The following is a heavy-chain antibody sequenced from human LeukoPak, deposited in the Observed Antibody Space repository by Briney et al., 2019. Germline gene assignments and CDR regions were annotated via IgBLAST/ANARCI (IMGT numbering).Heavy chain of an antibody. Sequence: EASVKVSCKASGYTLTGHYLHWVRQAPGQGPEWMGWINPNTGATTYAQRFQGRVTLTRDTSISTAYMDLSRLRPDDTAVYYCASVGVVADYGLDVWGQGTTVTVSS. CDR2: INPNTGAT. V-gene: IGHV1-2*02. D-gene: IGHD2-15*01. J-gene: IGHJ6*02. CDR1: GYTLTGHY. CDR3: ASVGVVADYGLDV.